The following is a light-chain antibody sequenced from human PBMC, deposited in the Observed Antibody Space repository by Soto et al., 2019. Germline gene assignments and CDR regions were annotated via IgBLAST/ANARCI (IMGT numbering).Light chain of an antibody. V-gene: IGLV2-23*01. CDR2: EGS. J-gene: IGLJ1*01. CDR1: SSDVGSYHL. CDR3: CSYAGSGAYV. Sequence: QSALTQPASVSGSPGQSITISCTGTSSDVGSYHLVSWYQQHPGKAPKFMIYEGSQRPSGVSNRFSGSKSGNTASLTISGLQAEDEADYYCCSYAGSGAYVFGTGTKLTVL.